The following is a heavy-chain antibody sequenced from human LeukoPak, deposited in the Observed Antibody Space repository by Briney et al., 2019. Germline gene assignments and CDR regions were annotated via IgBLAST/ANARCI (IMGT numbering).Heavy chain of an antibody. CDR2: TTTSNYM. D-gene: IGHD2-2*01. J-gene: IGHJ4*02. Sequence: GGSLRLSCAASGFTFSSYSLNWVRQAPGKGLEWVSSTTTSNYMYYAGSVKGRFTISRDNAKNSVYLQMSSLRAEDTAVYYCARDLYSTSWSPGYWGQGTLVTVSS. V-gene: IGHV3-21*03. CDR3: ARDLYSTSWSPGY. CDR1: GFTFSSYS.